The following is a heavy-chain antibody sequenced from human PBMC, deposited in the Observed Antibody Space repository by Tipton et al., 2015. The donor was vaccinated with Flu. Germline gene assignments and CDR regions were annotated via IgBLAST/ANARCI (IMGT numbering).Heavy chain of an antibody. D-gene: IGHD1-1*01. V-gene: IGHV4-39*07. CDR3: ARVWSAFVATASLDY. CDR1: GGSISTSGYY. CDR2: IRYGGSS. Sequence: LRLSCTVSGGSISTSGYYWGWIRQPPGKGLEWIGSIRYGGSSYYTPSLKSRVTISLDMPKDQFSRKLASVTAADTAVYYCARVWSAFVATASLDYWGRGTLVTVSS. J-gene: IGHJ4*02.